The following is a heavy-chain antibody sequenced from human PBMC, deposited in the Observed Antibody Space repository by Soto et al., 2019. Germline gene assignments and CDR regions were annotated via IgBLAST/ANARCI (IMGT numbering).Heavy chain of an antibody. D-gene: IGHD3-22*01. V-gene: IGHV1-69*06. CDR2: IIPIFGTA. CDR3: ARAHDSSGYLYYYYYYGMDV. Sequence: SVKVSCNASGGTFSSYAISWVRPAPGQGREWMGGIIPIFGTANYAQKFQARVTITADKSTSTAYMELSSLRSEDTAVYYCARAHDSSGYLYYYYYYGMDVSG. J-gene: IGHJ6*02. CDR1: GGTFSSYA.